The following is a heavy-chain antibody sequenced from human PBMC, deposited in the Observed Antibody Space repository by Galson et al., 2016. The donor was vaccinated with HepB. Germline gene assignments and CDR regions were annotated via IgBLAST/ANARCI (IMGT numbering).Heavy chain of an antibody. D-gene: IGHD3-10*01. J-gene: IGHJ3*02. Sequence: SLRLSCAASGFTFNKYYMNWVRQAPGKALQWVSSISVSSSYIYYADSVKGRFTLSRDNAKNTLYVQMNSLRAEDTAVYYCAREGGSGALDIWGQGTMVTVSS. V-gene: IGHV3-21*01. CDR1: GFTFNKYY. CDR3: AREGGSGALDI. CDR2: ISVSSSYI.